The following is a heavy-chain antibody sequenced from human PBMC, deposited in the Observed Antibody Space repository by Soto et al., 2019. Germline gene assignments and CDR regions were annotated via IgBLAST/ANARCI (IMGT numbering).Heavy chain of an antibody. CDR2: IVPVFPSV. D-gene: IGHD6-13*01. J-gene: IGHJ6*02. V-gene: IGHV1-69*13. CDR3: AREMPSKAAAYFYYCLSV. CDR1: GGAFNNYA. Sequence: ASVKVSCKASGGAFNNYAIYWVRQAPGQGLEWLGTIVPVFPSVYYAPRFQGRLTITADGSTDTVYMMLTSLKSEDTAVYYCAREMPSKAAAYFYYCLSVWGQGNYVPVSS.